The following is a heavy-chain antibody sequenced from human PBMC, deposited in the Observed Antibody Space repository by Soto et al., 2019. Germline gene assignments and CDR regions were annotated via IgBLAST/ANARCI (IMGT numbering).Heavy chain of an antibody. CDR1: GFTFSTYT. D-gene: IGHD1-26*01. CDR2: INGRGNYI. J-gene: IGHJ4*02. V-gene: IGHV3-21*01. Sequence: PVGSLRLSCAPSGFTFSTYTMNWVRQAPGKGLEWVSSINGRGNYIYYAESVKGRFTISRDNAKNSLYLQMDRLRAEDTALYYCVREDGKVGTNSAFDYWGLGALVTVSS. CDR3: VREDGKVGTNSAFDY.